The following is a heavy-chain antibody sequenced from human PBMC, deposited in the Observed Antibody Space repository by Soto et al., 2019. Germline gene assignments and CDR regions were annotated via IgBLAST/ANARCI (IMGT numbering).Heavy chain of an antibody. CDR3: ARRRYCKSVICITRNWFDP. D-gene: IGHD2-15*01. CDR1: GYTFANYW. J-gene: IGHJ5*02. Sequence: GESLKISCKGSGYTFANYWIGWVRQRPGKGLDWVGIIYPAESETRYSPAFQGQVTISADTSIGTAYLEWSSLKASDTAVYYCARRRYCKSVICITRNWFDPWGQGTLVTVSS. CDR2: IYPAESET. V-gene: IGHV5-51*01.